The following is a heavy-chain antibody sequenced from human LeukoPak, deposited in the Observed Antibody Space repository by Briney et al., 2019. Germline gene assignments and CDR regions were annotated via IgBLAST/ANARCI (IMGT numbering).Heavy chain of an antibody. CDR3: ARDHGYYYDY. J-gene: IGHJ4*02. V-gene: IGHV1-3*01. CDR2: INAGNGNT. Sequence: ASVKVSCKASRQTFIKYAMHWVRQAPGQRLEWMGWINAGNGNTKYSQKFQGRVTITRDTSASTAYMELSSLRSEDTAVYYCARDHGYYYDYWGQGTLVTVSS. CDR1: RQTFIKYA. D-gene: IGHD3-22*01.